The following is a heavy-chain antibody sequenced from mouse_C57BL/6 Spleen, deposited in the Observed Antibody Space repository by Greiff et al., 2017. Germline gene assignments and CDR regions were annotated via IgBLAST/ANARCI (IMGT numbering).Heavy chain of an antibody. J-gene: IGHJ3*01. Sequence: DVKLVESGGGLVQPGGSLKLSCAASGFTFSDYYMYWVRQTPEKRLEWVAYISNGGGSTYYPDTVKGRFTIARDNAKKTLYLQMSRLKSEDTAMYYCARQYYYGSSPGWFAYWGQGTLVTVSA. CDR2: ISNGGGST. D-gene: IGHD1-1*01. V-gene: IGHV5-12*01. CDR3: ARQYYYGSSPGWFAY. CDR1: GFTFSDYY.